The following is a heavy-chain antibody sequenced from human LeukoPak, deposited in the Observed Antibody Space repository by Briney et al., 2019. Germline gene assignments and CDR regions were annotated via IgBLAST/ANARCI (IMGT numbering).Heavy chain of an antibody. CDR1: GFTFSSYA. V-gene: IGHV3-30-3*02. D-gene: IGHD3-3*01. CDR3: AKNRITIFGVALDY. J-gene: IGHJ4*02. Sequence: GGSLRLSCAASGFTFSSYAMHWVRQAPGKGLEWVAVISYDGSNKYCADSVKGRFTISRDNSKNTLYLQMNSLRAEDTAVYYCAKNRITIFGVALDYWGQGTLVTVSS. CDR2: ISYDGSNK.